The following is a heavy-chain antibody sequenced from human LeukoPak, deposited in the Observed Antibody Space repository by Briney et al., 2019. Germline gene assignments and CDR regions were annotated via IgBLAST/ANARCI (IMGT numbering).Heavy chain of an antibody. Sequence: GGSLRLSCAASGFTFDDYGMHWVRQPPGKGLEWVSLFSGDGGSTYYADSVKGRFTISRDNRKNSLYLEMNSLTTEDSAIYYCAKDFSGYRDYWGQGTLVTVSS. CDR3: AKDFSGYRDY. D-gene: IGHD3-22*01. J-gene: IGHJ4*02. CDR2: FSGDGGST. V-gene: IGHV3-43*02. CDR1: GFTFDDYG.